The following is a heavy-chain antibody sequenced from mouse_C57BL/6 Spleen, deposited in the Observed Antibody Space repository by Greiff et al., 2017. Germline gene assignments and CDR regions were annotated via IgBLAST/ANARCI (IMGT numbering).Heavy chain of an antibody. CDR2: IYPGDGDT. CDR1: GYAFSSSW. D-gene: IGHD2-4*01. V-gene: IGHV1-82*01. Sequence: QVQLQQSGPELVKPGASVKISCKASGYAFSSSWMNWVKQRPGKGLEWIGRIYPGDGDTNYNGKFKGKATLTADKSSSTAYMQLSSLTSEDSAVYFCARGDYDPYYYAMDYWGQGTSVTVSS. CDR3: ARGDYDPYYYAMDY. J-gene: IGHJ4*01.